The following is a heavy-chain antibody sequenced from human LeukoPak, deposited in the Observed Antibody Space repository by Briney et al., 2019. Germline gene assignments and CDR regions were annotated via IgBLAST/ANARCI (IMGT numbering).Heavy chain of an antibody. V-gene: IGHV3-7*01. CDR1: GFTFSSYW. Sequence: GGSLRLSCAASGFTFSSYWMSWVRQAPGKGLEWGAHIKHDGSGKYYVDSVKGRFSISRDNAKTSLYLQMDSLRTEDTAVYYCARVAYCGDDCYNYFDYWGQGTLVTVSS. CDR2: IKHDGSGK. J-gene: IGHJ4*02. CDR3: ARVAYCGDDCYNYFDY. D-gene: IGHD2-21*02.